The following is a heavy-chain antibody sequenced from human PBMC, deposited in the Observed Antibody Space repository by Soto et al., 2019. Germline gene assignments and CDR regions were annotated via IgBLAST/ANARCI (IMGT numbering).Heavy chain of an antibody. CDR2: ISAYNGNT. V-gene: IGHV1-18*01. J-gene: IGHJ4*02. CDR3: ARVAPASFGVVIETPYSDY. Sequence: QVQLVQSGAEVKKPGASVKVSCNASGYTFTSYGISWVRQAPGQGLEWMGWISAYNGNTNYAQKLQGRVTMTTDTSTSTAYMELRSLRSDDTAVYYCARVAPASFGVVIETPYSDYWGQGTLVTVSS. D-gene: IGHD3-3*01. CDR1: GYTFTSYG.